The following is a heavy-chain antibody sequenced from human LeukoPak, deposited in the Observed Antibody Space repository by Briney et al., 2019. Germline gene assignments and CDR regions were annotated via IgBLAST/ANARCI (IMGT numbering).Heavy chain of an antibody. J-gene: IGHJ6*03. CDR3: ARRRYFDWSPLNYMDV. D-gene: IGHD3-9*01. CDR2: IYPGDSDT. V-gene: IGHV5-51*01. Sequence: GESLKISCKGSGYSFTSYWIGWVRPMPGKGLEWMGIIYPGDSDTRYSPSFQGQVTISADKSISTAYLQWSSLKASDTAMYYCARRRYFDWSPLNYMDVWGKGTTVTVSS. CDR1: GYSFTSYW.